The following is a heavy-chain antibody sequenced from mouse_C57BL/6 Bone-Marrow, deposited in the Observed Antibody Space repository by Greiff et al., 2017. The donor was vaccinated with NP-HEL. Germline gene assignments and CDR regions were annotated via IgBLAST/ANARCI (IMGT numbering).Heavy chain of an antibody. V-gene: IGHV5-17*03. CDR3: ARLYYYGSSDV. CDR1: GFTFSDYG. D-gene: IGHD1-1*01. CDR2: ISSGSSTI. Sequence: EVHLVESGGGLVKPGGSLKLSCAASGFTFSDYGMHWVRQAPEKGLEWVAYISSGSSTIYYADTVKGRFTISRDNAKNTLYLQMSSLKSEDTAMYYCARLYYYGSSDVWGTGTTVTVSS. J-gene: IGHJ1*03.